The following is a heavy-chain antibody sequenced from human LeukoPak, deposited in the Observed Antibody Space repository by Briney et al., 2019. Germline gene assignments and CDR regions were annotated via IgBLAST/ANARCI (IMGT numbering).Heavy chain of an antibody. CDR1: GYTFTGYY. J-gene: IGHJ6*03. Sequence: GASVTVSCTASGYTFTGYYMHWVRQAPGQGLEWMGWINPNSGGTNYAQKFQGRVTMTRDTSISTAYMELSRLRSDDTAVYYCARSGGHYYYMDVWGKGTTVTVSS. V-gene: IGHV1-2*02. CDR3: ARSGGHYYYMDV. D-gene: IGHD3-10*01. CDR2: INPNSGGT.